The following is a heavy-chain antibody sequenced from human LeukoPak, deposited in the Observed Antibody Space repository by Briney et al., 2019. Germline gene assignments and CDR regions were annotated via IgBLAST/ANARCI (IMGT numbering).Heavy chain of an antibody. J-gene: IGHJ4*02. V-gene: IGHV3-20*04. CDR3: ARVFQNGPFDC. CDR1: GFTFDDYG. D-gene: IGHD2-8*01. Sequence: GGSLRLSCAASGFTFDDYGMSWVRHPPGKGREWVSGINRNGGSTDYADSVKGRFTISRDNANNSHFLQMNSLRVEDTALYYCARVFQNGPFDCWGQGTLVTVSS. CDR2: INRNGGST.